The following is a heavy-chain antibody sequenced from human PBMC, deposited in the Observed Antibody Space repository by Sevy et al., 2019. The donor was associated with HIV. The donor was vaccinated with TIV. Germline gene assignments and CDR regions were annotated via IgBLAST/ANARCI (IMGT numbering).Heavy chain of an antibody. CDR2: FRVKANGYAT. D-gene: IGHD3-9*01. V-gene: IGHV3-73*01. J-gene: IGHJ4*02. CDR3: SISRYADKPYYFDY. Sequence: GGSLRLSCAVPGFTFSGSAIHWVRQASGKGLEWVGRFRVKANGYATAYAASVKGRFTISRDDSKNTAYLQMNSLKTEDTAVYYISISRYADKPYYFDYWGQGTLVTVSS. CDR1: GFTFSGSA.